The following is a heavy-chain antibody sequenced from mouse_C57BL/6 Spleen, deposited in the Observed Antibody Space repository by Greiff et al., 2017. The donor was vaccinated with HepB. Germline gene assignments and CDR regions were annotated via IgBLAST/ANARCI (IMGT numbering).Heavy chain of an antibody. V-gene: IGHV1-81*01. J-gene: IGHJ3*01. CDR3: ARRTAQAEFAY. D-gene: IGHD3-2*02. Sequence: SGAELARPGASVKLSCKASGYTFTSYGISWVKQRTGQGLEWIGEIYPRSGNTYYNEKFKGKATLTADKSSSTAYMELRSLTSEDSAVYFCARRTAQAEFAYWGQGTLVTVSA. CDR2: IYPRSGNT. CDR1: GYTFTSYG.